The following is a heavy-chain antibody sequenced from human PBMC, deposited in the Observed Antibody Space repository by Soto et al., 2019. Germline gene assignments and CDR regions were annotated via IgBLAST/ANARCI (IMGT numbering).Heavy chain of an antibody. Sequence: DLEESGPGLVQPSETLSITCAVSGGSISSGSWWSWVRQNPGKTLEWIGEINDRGTINYNPSLQSRLTLSIDASKNQFSLRLRTVTAADTAVYFCAREGSPTFGSWFDSWGQGTLVSVSS. CDR2: INDRGTI. CDR3: AREGSPTFGSWFDS. CDR1: GGSISSGSW. D-gene: IGHD3-3*01. V-gene: IGHV4-4*02. J-gene: IGHJ5*01.